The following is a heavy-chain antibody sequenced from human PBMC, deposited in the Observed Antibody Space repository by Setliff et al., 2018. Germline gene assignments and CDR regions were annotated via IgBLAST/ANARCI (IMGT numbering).Heavy chain of an antibody. V-gene: IGHV4-39*07. J-gene: IGHJ4*02. CDR3: ARSFSRREKFLLDY. CDR1: GGSISSSSYY. Sequence: SETLSLTCTVSGGSISSSSYYWGWIRQPPGKGLEWIGSIYYSGSTYYNPSLKSRVTISVDTSKNQFSLKVSSVTAADTAVYYCARSFSRREKFLLDYWGQGALVTVSS. CDR2: IYYSGST.